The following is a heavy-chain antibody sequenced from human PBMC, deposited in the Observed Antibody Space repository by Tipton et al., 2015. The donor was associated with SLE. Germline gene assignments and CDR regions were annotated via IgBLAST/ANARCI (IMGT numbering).Heavy chain of an antibody. CDR3: ARDDPLGPSGWLLFDI. V-gene: IGHV4-59*01. CDR1: GGSISSYY. CDR2: IYYSGST. D-gene: IGHD6-19*01. Sequence: TLSLTCTVSGGSISSYYWSWIRQPPGKGLEWIGYIYYSGSTNYNPSLKSRVTISVDTSKNQFSLKLSSVTAADTAGYYCARDDPLGPSGWLLFDIWGQGTMVTVSS. J-gene: IGHJ3*02.